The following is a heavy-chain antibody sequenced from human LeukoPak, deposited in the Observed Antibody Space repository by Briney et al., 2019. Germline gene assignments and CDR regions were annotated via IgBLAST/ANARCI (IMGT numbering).Heavy chain of an antibody. V-gene: IGHV3-23*01. CDR2: ISGSGGST. D-gene: IGHD3-10*01. CDR1: GFTFSSYG. CDR3: AKAMVRGVIIPGGY. Sequence: GGSLRLSCAASGFTFSSYGMHWVRQAPGKGLEWVSAISGSGGSTYYADSVKGRFTISRDNSKNTLYLQMNSLRAEDTAVYYCAKAMVRGVIIPGGYWGQGTLVTVSS. J-gene: IGHJ4*02.